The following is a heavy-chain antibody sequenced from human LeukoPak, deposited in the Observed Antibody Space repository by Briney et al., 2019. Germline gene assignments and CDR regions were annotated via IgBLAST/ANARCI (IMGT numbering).Heavy chain of an antibody. Sequence: GSSVKVSCKASGGTFSSYAISWVRQAPGQGLEWMGWINPNSGGTNYAQKFQGRVTMTRDTSISTAYMELSRLRSDDTAVYYCASLAAEARFDYWGQGTLVTVSS. CDR1: GGTFSSYA. J-gene: IGHJ4*02. CDR3: ASLAAEARFDY. V-gene: IGHV1-2*02. CDR2: INPNSGGT. D-gene: IGHD6-13*01.